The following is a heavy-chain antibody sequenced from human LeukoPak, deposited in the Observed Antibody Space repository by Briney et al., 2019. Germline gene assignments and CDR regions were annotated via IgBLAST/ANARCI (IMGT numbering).Heavy chain of an antibody. J-gene: IGHJ6*03. Sequence: PGGSPRLSCAASGFTFSSYWMSWVRQAPGKGLEWVANIKQDGSEKYYVDSVKGRFTISRDNAKNSLYLQMNSLRAEDTAVYYCARDQLTSEYYYYYYMDVWGKGSTVTVSS. CDR2: IKQDGSEK. D-gene: IGHD5-24*01. CDR3: ARDQLTSEYYYYYYMDV. V-gene: IGHV3-7*01. CDR1: GFTFSSYW.